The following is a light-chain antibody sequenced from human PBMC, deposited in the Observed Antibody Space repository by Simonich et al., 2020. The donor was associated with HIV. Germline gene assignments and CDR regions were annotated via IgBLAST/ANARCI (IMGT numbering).Light chain of an antibody. CDR1: PSVSSN. Sequence: EIVMTQSPATLSVSPGERAALSCRASPSVSSNLAWYQQKPGQAPRLLIYAASTRATGIPARFSGSGSGTEFTLTISSLQSEDFAVYYCQQYNNWPYTFGQGTKLEIK. V-gene: IGKV3-15*01. J-gene: IGKJ2*01. CDR2: AAS. CDR3: QQYNNWPYT.